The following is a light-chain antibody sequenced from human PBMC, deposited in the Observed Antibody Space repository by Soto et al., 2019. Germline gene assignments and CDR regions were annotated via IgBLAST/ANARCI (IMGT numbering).Light chain of an antibody. Sequence: EKVDMKSSAALCVWPGERSSFSSRASQSFSTNLAWYQQRPGQAPRLLIYGTSSRATGIPDRFSGSGSGTEFTLTISRLQPEDFAVYYCQQYGSSPLTFGGGTKVDIK. V-gene: IGKV3-20*01. CDR3: QQYGSSPLT. CDR2: GTS. CDR1: QSFSTN. J-gene: IGKJ4*01.